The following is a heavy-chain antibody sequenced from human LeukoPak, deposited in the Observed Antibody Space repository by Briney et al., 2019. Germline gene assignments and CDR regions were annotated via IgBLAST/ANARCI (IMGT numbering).Heavy chain of an antibody. CDR3: AKDYRAAAGTPYFDY. D-gene: IGHD6-13*01. Sequence: PGRSLILSCAASGFTFSSYGMHWVRQAPGKGLEWVAVIWYDGSNKYYADSVKGRFTISRDNSKNTLYLQMNSLRAEDTAVYYCAKDYRAAAGTPYFDYWGQGTLVTVSS. CDR1: GFTFSSYG. CDR2: IWYDGSNK. V-gene: IGHV3-33*06. J-gene: IGHJ4*02.